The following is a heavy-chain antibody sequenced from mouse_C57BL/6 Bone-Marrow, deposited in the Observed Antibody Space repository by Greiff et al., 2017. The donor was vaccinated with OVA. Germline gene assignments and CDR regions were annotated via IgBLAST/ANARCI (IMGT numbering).Heavy chain of an antibody. V-gene: IGHV14-4*01. Sequence: VQLQQSGAELVRPGASVKLSCTASGFNIKDDYMHWVKQRPEQGLEWIGWIDPENGATEYASKFQGKATITADTSSNTAYLQLSSLTSEDTAVYYCTTGEYDWFAYWGQGTLVTVSA. D-gene: IGHD5-2*01. CDR1: GFNIKDDY. CDR3: TTGEYDWFAY. J-gene: IGHJ3*01. CDR2: IDPENGAT.